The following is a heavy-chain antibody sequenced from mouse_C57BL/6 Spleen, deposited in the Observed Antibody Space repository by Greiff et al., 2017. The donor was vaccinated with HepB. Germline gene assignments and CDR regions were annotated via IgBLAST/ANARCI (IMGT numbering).Heavy chain of an antibody. Sequence: EVKLVESGAELVRPGASVKLSCTASGFNIKDDYMHWVKQRPEQGLEWIGWIDPENGDTEYASKFQGKATITADTSSNTAYLQLSSLTSEDTAVYYCTTGGYYGSEYWGQGTTLTVSS. D-gene: IGHD1-1*01. V-gene: IGHV14-4*01. CDR3: TTGGYYGSEY. J-gene: IGHJ2*01. CDR1: GFNIKDDY. CDR2: IDPENGDT.